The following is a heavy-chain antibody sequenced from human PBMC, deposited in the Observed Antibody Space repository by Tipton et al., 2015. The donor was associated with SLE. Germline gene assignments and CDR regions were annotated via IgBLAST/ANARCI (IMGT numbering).Heavy chain of an antibody. J-gene: IGHJ4*02. V-gene: IGHV3-30-3*01. CDR1: GCTFSSDA. CDR2: ISYDGSNK. Sequence: SLRLPCAASGCTFSSDAMHWVRQAPGKGLERVAVISYDGSNKYYADSVKGRFTISRDNSKNKLYLQMHRLRAEDTAVYYCARGDEDSKWNYFDYWGQGTLDTDSS. CDR3: ARGDEDSKWNYFDY. D-gene: IGHD3-22*01.